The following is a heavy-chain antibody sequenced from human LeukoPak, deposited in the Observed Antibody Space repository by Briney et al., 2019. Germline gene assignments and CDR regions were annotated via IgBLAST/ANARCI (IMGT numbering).Heavy chain of an antibody. CDR2: IYYSGST. Sequence: SETLSLTCSVSGGSISSGTYYWGWIRQPPGKGLEWIGSIYYSGSTYYNPSLKSRVTISVDTSKDQFSLKLSSVTAADTAVYYCARVMLRFSYYFDYWGQGTLVTVSS. D-gene: IGHD3-3*01. CDR1: GGSISSGTYY. V-gene: IGHV4-39*07. J-gene: IGHJ4*02. CDR3: ARVMLRFSYYFDY.